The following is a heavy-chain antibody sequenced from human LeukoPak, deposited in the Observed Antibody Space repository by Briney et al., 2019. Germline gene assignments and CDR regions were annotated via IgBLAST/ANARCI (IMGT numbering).Heavy chain of an antibody. CDR1: GGSISSGDYY. CDR3: AREESIAARPSYYYYYMDV. D-gene: IGHD6-6*01. Sequence: SETLSLTCTVSGGSISSGDYYWSWIRQPPGKGLEWIGYIYYSGSTYYNPSLKSRVTISVDTSKNQFSLKLSSVTAADTAVYYCAREESIAARPSYYYYYMDVWGKGTTVTVSS. V-gene: IGHV4-30-4*01. J-gene: IGHJ6*03. CDR2: IYYSGST.